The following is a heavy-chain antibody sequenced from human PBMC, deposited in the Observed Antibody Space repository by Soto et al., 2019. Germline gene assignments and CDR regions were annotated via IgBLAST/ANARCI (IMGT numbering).Heavy chain of an antibody. V-gene: IGHV3-33*01. Sequence: QVQLVESGGGVVQPGRSLRLSCAASGFTFSSYGMHWVRQAPGKGLEWVAVIWYGGSNKYYADSVKGRFTISRDNSKNTLYLQMNSLRAEDTAVYYCARDPRVTGAYYYYYGMDVWGQGTTVTVSS. J-gene: IGHJ6*02. CDR3: ARDPRVTGAYYYYYGMDV. D-gene: IGHD1-1*01. CDR1: GFTFSSYG. CDR2: IWYGGSNK.